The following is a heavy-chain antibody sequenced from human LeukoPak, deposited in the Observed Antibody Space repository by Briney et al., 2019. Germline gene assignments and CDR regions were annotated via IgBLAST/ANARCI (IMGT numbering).Heavy chain of an antibody. J-gene: IGHJ3*02. D-gene: IGHD6-6*01. Sequence: SETLSLTCTVSGGSISSYYWSWIRQPPGKGLEWIGYIYYSGSTNYNPSLKSRVTISVDTSKNQFSLKLSSVTAADTAVYYCARRSIAHDAFDIWGQGTMVTVSS. CDR2: IYYSGST. V-gene: IGHV4-59*01. CDR1: GGSISSYY. CDR3: ARRSIAHDAFDI.